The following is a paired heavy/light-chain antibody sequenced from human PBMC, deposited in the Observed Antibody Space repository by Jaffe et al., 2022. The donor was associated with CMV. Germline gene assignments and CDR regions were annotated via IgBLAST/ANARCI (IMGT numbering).Light chain of an antibody. CDR2: RDS. CDR1: NIGSKN. J-gene: IGLJ2*01. CDR3: QVWDSSTEV. V-gene: IGLV3-9*01. Sequence: SYELTQPLSVSVALGQTARITCGGNNIGSKNVHWYQQKPGQAPVLVIYRDSNRPSGIPERFSGSNSGNTATLTISRAQAGDEADYYCQVWDSSTEVFGGGTKLTVL.
Heavy chain of an antibody. CDR3: ASGILVATTYRYGDYNYFDY. D-gene: IGHD5-12*01. J-gene: IGHJ4*02. CDR2: IIPIFGTA. V-gene: IGHV1-69*01. Sequence: QVQLVQSGAEVKKPGSSVKVSCKASGGTFSSYAISWVRQAPGQGLEWMGGIIPIFGTANYAQKFQGRVTITADESTSTAYMELSSLRSEDTAVYYCASGILVATTYRYGDYNYFDYWGQGTLVTVSS. CDR1: GGTFSSYA.